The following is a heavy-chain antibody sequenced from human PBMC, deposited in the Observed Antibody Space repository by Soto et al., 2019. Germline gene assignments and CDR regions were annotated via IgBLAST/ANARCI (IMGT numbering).Heavy chain of an antibody. Sequence: ASVKVSCKASGYTFTGYYMHWVRQAPGQGLEWMGWINPNSGGTSYAQKFQGWVTMTRDTSISTAYMELSRLRSDDTAVYYCAIDHGGSDWNPPHYYMDVWGKGTTVTVSS. J-gene: IGHJ6*03. CDR1: GYTFTGYY. D-gene: IGHD1-1*01. CDR2: INPNSGGT. CDR3: AIDHGGSDWNPPHYYMDV. V-gene: IGHV1-2*04.